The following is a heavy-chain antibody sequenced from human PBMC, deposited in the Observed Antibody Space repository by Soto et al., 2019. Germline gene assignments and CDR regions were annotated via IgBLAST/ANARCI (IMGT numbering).Heavy chain of an antibody. CDR2: MSYDGSNE. CDR3: AKDGSHYLDY. J-gene: IGHJ4*02. Sequence: QVQLVESGGGVVQPGRSLRLSCAASGFTFSHYAMHWVRQAPGKGLEWVALMSYDGSNEYYADSVKGRFTISRDNSKNTLYLQMNSLRAEDTAVYYCAKDGSHYLDYWGQGTLVTVSS. V-gene: IGHV3-30*18. D-gene: IGHD1-26*01. CDR1: GFTFSHYA.